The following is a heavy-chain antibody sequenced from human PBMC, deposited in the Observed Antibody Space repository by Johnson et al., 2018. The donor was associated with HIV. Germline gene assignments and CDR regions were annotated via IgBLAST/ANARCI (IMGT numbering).Heavy chain of an antibody. J-gene: IGHJ3*02. V-gene: IGHV3-30*03. CDR2: ISYDGKDK. Sequence: QVQLVESGGGVVQPGRSLRLSCAASGFTFNNYGMHWVRQAPGKGLEWVAVISYDGKDKFYAESVKGRFTISRDDSKNTLYLQMNSLKTEDTAVYYCTTDLIRRYYGSGLRDAFDIWGQGTMVTVSS. CDR3: TTDLIRRYYGSGLRDAFDI. D-gene: IGHD3-10*01. CDR1: GFTFNNYG.